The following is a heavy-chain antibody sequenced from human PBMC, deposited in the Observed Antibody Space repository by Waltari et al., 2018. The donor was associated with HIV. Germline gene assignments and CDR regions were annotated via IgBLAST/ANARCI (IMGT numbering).Heavy chain of an antibody. D-gene: IGHD3-22*01. CDR1: GYTFPGYY. J-gene: IGHJ4*02. Sequence: QVQLVQSGAEMKKHGASVMVSCTASGYTFPGYYMHWVRQAPGQGLEWMGWINPPSGDTNCAQKFQGRVTLTRDTSISTAYMELSRLRHDDTAVYYCARPAEDYYDSSGYVYWGQGTLVTVSS. V-gene: IGHV1-2*02. CDR2: INPPSGDT. CDR3: ARPAEDYYDSSGYVY.